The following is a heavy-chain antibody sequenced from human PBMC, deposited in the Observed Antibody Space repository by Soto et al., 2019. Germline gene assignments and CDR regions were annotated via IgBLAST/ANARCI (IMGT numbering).Heavy chain of an antibody. V-gene: IGHV5-51*01. D-gene: IGHD3-3*01. J-gene: IGHJ6*03. Sequence: PGESLKISCKGSGYSFTNYWIGWVRQMPGKGLEWMGIIYPGDSDTRYSPSFQGQVTISVDKSISTAYVQWSSLKASDTAMYYCARQSGRFGYYYYMDVWGKGTTVTVSS. CDR3: ARQSGRFGYYYYMDV. CDR2: IYPGDSDT. CDR1: GYSFTNYW.